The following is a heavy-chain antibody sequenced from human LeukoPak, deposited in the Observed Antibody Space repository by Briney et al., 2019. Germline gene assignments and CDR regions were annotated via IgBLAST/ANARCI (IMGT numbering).Heavy chain of an antibody. J-gene: IGHJ5*02. Sequence: EASVKVSCKASGYTFTGYYMHWVRQAPGQGLEWMGWINPNSGGTNYAQKFQGRVTMTRDTSISTAYMELSRLRSDDTAVYYCAREHDSSGYWVHWFDPWGQGTLVTVSS. CDR1: GYTFTGYY. V-gene: IGHV1-2*02. CDR3: AREHDSSGYWVHWFDP. CDR2: INPNSGGT. D-gene: IGHD3-22*01.